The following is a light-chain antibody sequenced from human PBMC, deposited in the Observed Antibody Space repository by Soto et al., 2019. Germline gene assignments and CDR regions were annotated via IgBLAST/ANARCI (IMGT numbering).Light chain of an antibody. V-gene: IGKV3-20*01. CDR1: QSVSSNY. CDR3: QQYGTSPWT. CDR2: IAS. Sequence: EIVLTQSPGTLSLFPGERATLSCRATQSVSSNYLAWYQQKPGQAPRLLIYIASSRATGIPDRFSGSGSGTDSTLTISRLEPEDFAVYYCQQYGTSPWTFGQGTKVESK. J-gene: IGKJ1*01.